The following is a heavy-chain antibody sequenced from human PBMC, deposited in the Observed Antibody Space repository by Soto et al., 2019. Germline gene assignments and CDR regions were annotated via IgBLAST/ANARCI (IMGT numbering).Heavy chain of an antibody. CDR1: GGSVSTNSYS. D-gene: IGHD5-18*01. Sequence: SETLSLTCTVSGGSVSTNSYSWFWIRQSPGKALEWIGWISHTGSSNYNPSFKNRVTISINTSENQFSLSLRSVTAADTALYYCASLKDISHGYFFASWGRGSLVTGAS. CDR2: ISHTGSS. J-gene: IGHJ5*01. CDR3: ASLKDISHGYFFAS. V-gene: IGHV4-61*01.